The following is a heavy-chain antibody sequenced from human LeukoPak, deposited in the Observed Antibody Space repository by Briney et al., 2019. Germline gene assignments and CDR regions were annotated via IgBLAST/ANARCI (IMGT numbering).Heavy chain of an antibody. CDR2: IHTSGSTNFGST. CDR1: GDSISSYY. J-gene: IGHJ5*02. Sequence: SSETLSLTCTVSGDSISSYYWSWIRQPAGKGLEWIGRIHTSGSTNFGSTNYNPSLKSRVTMSVDTSKNQFSLKLSSVTAADTAVYYCARDHNWNYGWFDPWGQGTLVTVSS. V-gene: IGHV4-4*07. CDR3: ARDHNWNYGWFDP. D-gene: IGHD1-7*01.